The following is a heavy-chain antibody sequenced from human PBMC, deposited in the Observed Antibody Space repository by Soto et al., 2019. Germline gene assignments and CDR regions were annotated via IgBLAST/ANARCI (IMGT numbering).Heavy chain of an antibody. J-gene: IGHJ6*02. CDR2: INHSGST. Sequence: PSETLSLTCAVYGVSFSGYYWIWIRQPPGKGLEWIGEINHSGSTNYNPSLKSRVTISVDTSKNQFSLKLSSVTAADTAVYYCARGGYYYYGSGSYRGYYYGMDVWGQGTTVTVSS. CDR3: ARGGYYYYGSGSYRGYYYGMDV. D-gene: IGHD3-10*01. CDR1: GVSFSGYY. V-gene: IGHV4-34*01.